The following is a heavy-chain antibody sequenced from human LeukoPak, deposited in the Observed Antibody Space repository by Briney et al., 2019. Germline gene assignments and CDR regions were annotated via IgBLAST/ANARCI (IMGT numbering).Heavy chain of an antibody. CDR1: GFTFSSYA. V-gene: IGHV3-7*01. CDR3: ARDRSGDVDY. CDR2: IKQDGSER. Sequence: GGSLRLSCAASGFTFSSYAMHWVRQAPGKGLEWVASIKQDGSERYYVDSVKGRFTISRDNAKNSLYLQMNSLRAEDTAVYYCARDRSGDVDYWGQGILVTVSS. J-gene: IGHJ4*02. D-gene: IGHD7-27*01.